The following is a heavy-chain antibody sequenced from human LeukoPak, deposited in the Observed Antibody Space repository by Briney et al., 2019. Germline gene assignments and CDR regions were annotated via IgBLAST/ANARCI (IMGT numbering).Heavy chain of an antibody. CDR1: GYTFTSYY. CDR2: INPSGGST. D-gene: IGHD5-12*01. V-gene: IGHV1-46*01. J-gene: IGHJ5*02. CDR3: ATRRDGYNSPFDP. Sequence: ASVNVSCKASGYTFTSYYMHWVRQAPGQGLEWMGIINPSGGSTSYAQKFQGRVTMTRDTSTSTVYMELSSLRSEDTAVYYYATRRDGYNSPFDPWGQGTLVTVSS.